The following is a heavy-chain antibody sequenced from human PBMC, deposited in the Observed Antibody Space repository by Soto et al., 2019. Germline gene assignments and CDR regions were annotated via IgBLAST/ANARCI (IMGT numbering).Heavy chain of an antibody. CDR1: GGSFSGYY. V-gene: IGHV4-34*01. D-gene: IGHD3-3*01. J-gene: IGHJ6*03. CDR2: INHSGST. CDR3: ARTGPSGYNYYYYYYMDV. Sequence: SETLSLTCAVYGGSFSGYYWSWIRQPLGKGLEWIGEINHSGSTNYNPSLKSRVTISVDTSKNQFSLKLSSVTAADTAVYYCARTGPSGYNYYYYYYMDVWGKGTTVTVSS.